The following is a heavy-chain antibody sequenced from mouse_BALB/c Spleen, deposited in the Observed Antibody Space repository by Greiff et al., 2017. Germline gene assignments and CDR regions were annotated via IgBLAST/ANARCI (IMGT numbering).Heavy chain of an antibody. CDR1: GFTFSSFG. Sequence: EVQVVESGGGLVQPGGSRKLSCAASGFTFSSFGMHWVRQAPEKGLEWVAYISSGSSTIYYADTVKGRFTISRDNPKNTLFLQMTSLRSEDTAMYYCARLGYGNPLYYAMDYWGQGTSVTVSS. CDR3: ARLGYGNPLYYAMDY. D-gene: IGHD2-1*01. J-gene: IGHJ4*01. V-gene: IGHV5-17*02. CDR2: ISSGSSTI.